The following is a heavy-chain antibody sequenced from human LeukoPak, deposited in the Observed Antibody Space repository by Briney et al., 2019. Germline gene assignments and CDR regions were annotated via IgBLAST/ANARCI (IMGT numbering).Heavy chain of an antibody. J-gene: IGHJ6*03. Sequence: PGGSLRLSCAASGFTFSSYGMHWVRQAPGKGLEWVAFIRYDASNKYHADSVKGRFTISRDNSKNTMYLQMNSLRAEDTAVYYCAREHYFYYLDAWGKGTTVTVSS. CDR1: GFTFSSYG. CDR3: AREHYFYYLDA. V-gene: IGHV3-30*02. CDR2: IRYDASNK.